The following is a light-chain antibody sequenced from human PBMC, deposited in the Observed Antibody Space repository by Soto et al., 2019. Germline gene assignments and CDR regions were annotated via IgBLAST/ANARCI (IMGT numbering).Light chain of an antibody. CDR1: QRIRNY. V-gene: IGKV1-27*01. J-gene: IGKJ3*01. CDR3: QKYDSDPFT. Sequence: DIQGTQSPSSLSASVGDRVTITCRASQRIRNYLAWYQQKPGQAPKLLISAASTLRSGVPSRFSGRGSGTDLTFTVSSLQPEDVATYDCQKYDSDPFTFDTGNRVYIK. CDR2: AAS.